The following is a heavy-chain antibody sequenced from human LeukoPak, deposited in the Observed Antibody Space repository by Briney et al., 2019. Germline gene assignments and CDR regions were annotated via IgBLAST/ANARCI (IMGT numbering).Heavy chain of an antibody. V-gene: IGHV3-13*01. Sequence: PGGSLRLSCAASGFTFSSYDMHWVRQATGKGLEWVSAIGTAGDTYYPGSVKGRFTISRENAKNSLYLQMNSLRAGDTAVYYCARCDSSGYYYDYWGQGTLVTVSS. CDR1: GFTFSSYD. CDR2: IGTAGDT. J-gene: IGHJ4*02. CDR3: ARCDSSGYYYDY. D-gene: IGHD3-22*01.